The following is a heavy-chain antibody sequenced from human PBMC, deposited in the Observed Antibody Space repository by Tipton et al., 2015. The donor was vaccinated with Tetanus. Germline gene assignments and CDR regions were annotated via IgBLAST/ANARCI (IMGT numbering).Heavy chain of an antibody. D-gene: IGHD2-2*01. Sequence: TLSLTCDVSDGSFTGYKWTWLRQPPRKGLEWIGDINYRGTTTSNPSLQSRLNILLDTSKRQFSLRLTSVTAADTAVYFCAGQYVQQSMPGPTYNWFDSWGQGTLVTVSS. CDR2: INYRGTT. J-gene: IGHJ5*01. CDR1: DGSFTGYK. CDR3: AGQYVQQSMPGPTYNWFDS. V-gene: IGHV4-34*01.